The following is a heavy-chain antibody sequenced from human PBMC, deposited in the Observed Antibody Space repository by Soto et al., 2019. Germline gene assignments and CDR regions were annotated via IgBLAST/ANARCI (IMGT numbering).Heavy chain of an antibody. CDR3: AKSPNFYCSSYHCYKYYFDY. V-gene: IGHV3-30*18. CDR1: GFTFNTLG. Sequence: PGRSLRLSCAPSGFTFNTLGMHWVRHAPGKGQEWVAVISYDGSDKYYSDSVRGRFTISRDNSMNTLYLQMNSLRTEDTAVYYCAKSPNFYCSSYHCYKYYFDYWGQGTLVTVSS. D-gene: IGHD2-2*01. CDR2: ISYDGSDK. J-gene: IGHJ4*02.